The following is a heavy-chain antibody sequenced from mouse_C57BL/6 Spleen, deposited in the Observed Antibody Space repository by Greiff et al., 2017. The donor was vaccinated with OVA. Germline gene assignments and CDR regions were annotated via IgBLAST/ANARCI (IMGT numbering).Heavy chain of an antibody. J-gene: IGHJ3*01. D-gene: IGHD1-1*01. CDR2: ISSGSSTI. CDR1: GFTFSDYG. V-gene: IGHV5-17*01. CDR3: ARKDGSSLFAY. Sequence: EVMLVESGGGLVKPGGSLKLSCAASGFTFSDYGMHWVRQAPEKGLEWVAYISSGSSTIYYADTVKGRFTIARDNAKNTLFLQMTSLRSEDTAMYYCARKDGSSLFAYWGQGTLVTVSA.